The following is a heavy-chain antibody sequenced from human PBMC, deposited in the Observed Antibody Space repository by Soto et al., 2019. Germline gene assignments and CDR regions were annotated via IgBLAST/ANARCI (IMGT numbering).Heavy chain of an antibody. CDR3: ARRGSR. D-gene: IGHD2-15*01. CDR1: GFTFSSSE. V-gene: IGHV3-48*03. Sequence: EVQLVESGGGLVQPGGSLRLSCAASGFTFSSSEMYWVRQAPGKGLEWISYIHPGGQTIFYAEFVKGRFTISRDNAKQSVYLQMNSLRAEDTAVYYCARRGSRWGRGTKVTVSS. CDR2: IHPGGQTI. J-gene: IGHJ3*01.